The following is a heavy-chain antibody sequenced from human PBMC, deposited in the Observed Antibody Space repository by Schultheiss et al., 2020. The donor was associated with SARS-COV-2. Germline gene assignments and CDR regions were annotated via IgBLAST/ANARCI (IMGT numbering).Heavy chain of an antibody. D-gene: IGHD3-10*01. CDR2: IKQDGSEK. CDR3: ARAGMDV. Sequence: GESLKISCAASGFTFSSYGMHWVRQAPGKGLEWVANIKQDGSEKYYVDSVKGRFTISRDNAKNSLYLQMNSLRAEDTAVYYCARAGMDVWGQGTTVTVSS. J-gene: IGHJ6*02. CDR1: GFTFSSYG. V-gene: IGHV3-7*01.